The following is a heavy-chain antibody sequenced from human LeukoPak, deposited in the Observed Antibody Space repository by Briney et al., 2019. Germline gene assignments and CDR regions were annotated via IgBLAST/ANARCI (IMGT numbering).Heavy chain of an antibody. CDR1: GFTFDDYA. CDR3: ARVRAVRWGFEY. D-gene: IGHD6-6*01. V-gene: IGHV3-9*01. Sequence: PGGSLRLSCAASGFTFDDYAMHWVRQGPGKGLEWVSGISWNSGNIGYADSVKGRFTISRDNAKNSLYLQMNSLRAEDTALSYCARVRAVRWGFEYWGQGTLVTVSS. J-gene: IGHJ4*02. CDR2: ISWNSGNI.